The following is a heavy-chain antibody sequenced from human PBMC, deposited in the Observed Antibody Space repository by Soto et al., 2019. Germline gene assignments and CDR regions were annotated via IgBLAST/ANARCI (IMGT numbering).Heavy chain of an antibody. V-gene: IGHV3-53*01. CDR3: ARWGSGSRFDY. Sequence: PWGSLRLSCAASGFTVSSNYMSWVRQAPGKGLEWVSVIYSGGSTYYADSVKGRFTISRDNSKNTLYLQMNSLRAEDTAVYYCARWGSGSRFDYWGQGTLVTVSS. D-gene: IGHD3-10*01. CDR2: IYSGGST. J-gene: IGHJ4*02. CDR1: GFTVSSNY.